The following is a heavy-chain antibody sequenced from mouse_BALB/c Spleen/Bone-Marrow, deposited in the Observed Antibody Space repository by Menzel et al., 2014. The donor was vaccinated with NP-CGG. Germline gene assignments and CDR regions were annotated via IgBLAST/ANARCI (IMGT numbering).Heavy chain of an antibody. CDR3: ARNRDWDGAMDY. D-gene: IGHD4-1*01. CDR1: GFSLTSYG. J-gene: IGHJ4*01. V-gene: IGHV2-2*03. CDR2: IWSGGST. Sequence: VQLQQSGHGLVQPSQSLSITCTVSGFSLTSYGVYWVRQSPGKGLEWLGVIWSGGSTDYNAAFISRLSISKDNSKSQVFFKMNSLRSNDTAIYYCARNRDWDGAMDYWGQGTSVTVSS.